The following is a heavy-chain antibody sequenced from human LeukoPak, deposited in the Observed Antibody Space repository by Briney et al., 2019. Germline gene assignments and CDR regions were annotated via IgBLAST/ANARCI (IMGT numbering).Heavy chain of an antibody. CDR1: GFTFSSYG. V-gene: IGHV3-33*01. J-gene: IGHJ3*02. D-gene: IGHD5-24*01. CDR2: IWYDGSNK. Sequence: GGSLRLSCAASGFTFSSYGMHWVRQAPGKGLEWVAVIWYDGSNKYYADSVKGRFTISRDNSKNTLYLQMSSLRAEDTAVYYCARGLRDGYNDAFDIWGQGTMVAVSS. CDR3: ARGLRDGYNDAFDI.